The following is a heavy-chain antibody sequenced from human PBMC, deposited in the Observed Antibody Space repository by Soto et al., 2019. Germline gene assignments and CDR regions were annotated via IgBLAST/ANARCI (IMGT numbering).Heavy chain of an antibody. Sequence: QVQLVQSGAEVKKPGASVKVSCKASGYTFTSYGISWVRQAPGQALEWMGWISAYNGNTNYAQKLQGRVTMTTDTTTRTVDMELGSLRSDETAVYYCARDRYPSHYGMDVWGQGTTVTVS. CDR2: ISAYNGNT. D-gene: IGHD2-15*01. CDR1: GYTFTSYG. CDR3: ARDRYPSHYGMDV. J-gene: IGHJ6*02. V-gene: IGHV1-18*01.